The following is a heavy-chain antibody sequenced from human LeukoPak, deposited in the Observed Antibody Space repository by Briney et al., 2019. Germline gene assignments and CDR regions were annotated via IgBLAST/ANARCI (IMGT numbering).Heavy chain of an antibody. D-gene: IGHD3-22*01. CDR1: GFTFSSYA. CDR3: AKDWYYYDSSGYSDY. V-gene: IGHV3-23*01. Sequence: GGSLRLSCAASGFTFSSYAMTWVRQAPGKGLEWVSVISTSGGSTYYADSVRGRFTISRENSKNTLYLQMNSLRAEDTAVYYCAKDWYYYDSSGYSDYWGQRTLVTVSS. CDR2: ISTSGGST. J-gene: IGHJ4*02.